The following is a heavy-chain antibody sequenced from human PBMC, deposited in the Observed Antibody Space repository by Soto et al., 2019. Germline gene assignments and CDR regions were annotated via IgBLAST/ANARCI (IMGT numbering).Heavy chain of an antibody. D-gene: IGHD3-10*01. CDR3: ATGGPYGSGSYYKVGYYCYGMDV. CDR1: GYTLTELS. J-gene: IGHJ6*02. Sequence: ASVKVSCKVSGYTLTELSMHWVRQAPGKGLEWMGGFDPEDGETIYAQKFQGRVTMTEDTSTDTAYMELSSLRSEDTAVYYCATGGPYGSGSYYKVGYYCYGMDVWGQGATVTVSS. V-gene: IGHV1-24*01. CDR2: FDPEDGET.